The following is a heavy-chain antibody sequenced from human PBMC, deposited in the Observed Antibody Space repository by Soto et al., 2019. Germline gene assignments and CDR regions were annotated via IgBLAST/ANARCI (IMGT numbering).Heavy chain of an antibody. D-gene: IGHD5-12*01. CDR2: ISYDGSNK. V-gene: IGHV3-30*18. Sequence: GGSLRLSCAASGFTFSSYGMHWVRQAPGKGLEWVAVISYDGSNKYYADSVKGRFTISRDNSKNTLYLQMNSLRAEDTAVYYCAKEGYSGYELKARYFDYWGQGTLVTVSS. CDR3: AKEGYSGYELKARYFDY. CDR1: GFTFSSYG. J-gene: IGHJ4*02.